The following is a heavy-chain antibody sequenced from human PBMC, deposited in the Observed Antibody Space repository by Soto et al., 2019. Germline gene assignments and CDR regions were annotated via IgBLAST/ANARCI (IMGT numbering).Heavy chain of an antibody. CDR1: GFIFSTSA. D-gene: IGHD3-3*01. CDR3: LPWGGYRFDWFGP. J-gene: IGHJ5*02. V-gene: IGHV3-23*01. Sequence: PGGSLRLSCAASGFIFSTSAMNWVRQAPGKGLEWVSTIRGSGGGTDYANSVRGRFTISRDNSKNTVYLQMDSLRGEDTAVYYCLPWGGYRFDWFGPWGQGTLVTVSS. CDR2: IRGSGGGT.